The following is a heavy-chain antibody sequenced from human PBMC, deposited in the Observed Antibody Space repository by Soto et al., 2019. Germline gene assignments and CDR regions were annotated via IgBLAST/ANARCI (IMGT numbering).Heavy chain of an antibody. D-gene: IGHD3-22*01. CDR3: ARGGVYYYDSSGYYPDAFDI. V-gene: IGHV4-30-2*01. J-gene: IGHJ3*02. Sequence: SETLSLTCAVSGGSISSGGYSWSWILQPPGKGLEWIGYIYHSGSTYYNPSLKSRVTISVDRSKNQFSLKLSSVTAADTAVYYCARGGVYYYDSSGYYPDAFDIWGQGTMVTV. CDR1: GGSISSGGYS. CDR2: IYHSGST.